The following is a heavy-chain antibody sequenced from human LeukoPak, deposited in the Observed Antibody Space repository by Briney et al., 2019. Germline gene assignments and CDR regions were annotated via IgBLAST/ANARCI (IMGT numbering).Heavy chain of an antibody. CDR2: IGGSGGST. CDR3: AKGVVRSGWSFY. D-gene: IGHD6-19*01. J-gene: IGHJ4*02. Sequence: GGALRLSCAASGFTFSSCAMSWGRHAPGKGRGRGSAIGGSGGSTYYADSVNGRFTISRDNSKNTLYLQMNSLRAEDTAVYYCAKGVVRSGWSFYWGQGTLVTVSS. V-gene: IGHV3-23*01. CDR1: GFTFSSCA.